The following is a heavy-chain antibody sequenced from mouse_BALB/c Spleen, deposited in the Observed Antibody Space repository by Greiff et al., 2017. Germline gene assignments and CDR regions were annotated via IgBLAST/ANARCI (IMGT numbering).Heavy chain of an antibody. Sequence: VQLKQSGAELVKPGASVKLSCTASGFNIKDTYMHWVKQRPEQGLEWIGRIDPANGNTKYDPKFQGKATITADTSSNTAYLQLSSLTSEDTAVYYCARWAMIPYYFDYWGQGTTLTVSS. J-gene: IGHJ2*01. CDR3: ARWAMIPYYFDY. CDR1: GFNIKDTY. D-gene: IGHD2-3*01. V-gene: IGHV14-3*02. CDR2: IDPANGNT.